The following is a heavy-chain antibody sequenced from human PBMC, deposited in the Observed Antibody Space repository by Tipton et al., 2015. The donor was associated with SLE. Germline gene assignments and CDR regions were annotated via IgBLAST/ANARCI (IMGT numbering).Heavy chain of an antibody. CDR2: INHSGST. Sequence: LRLSCAVYGGSFSGYYWSWIRQPPGKGLEWIGEINHSGSTNYNPSLKSRVTISVDTSKNQFSLKLSSVTAADTAVYYCARHRARGRGITIFGVVAYDSWGQGTLVTVSS. V-gene: IGHV4-34*01. CDR3: ARHRARGRGITIFGVVAYDS. D-gene: IGHD3-3*01. J-gene: IGHJ4*02. CDR1: GGSFSGYY.